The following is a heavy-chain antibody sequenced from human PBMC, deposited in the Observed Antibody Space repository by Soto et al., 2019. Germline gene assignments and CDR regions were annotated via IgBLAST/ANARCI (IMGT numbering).Heavy chain of an antibody. CDR3: AQGITMVRGVITNPEYFQH. J-gene: IGHJ1*01. Sequence: PSETLSLTCTVSCGSISSYYWSWIRQPAGKGLEWIGRIYTSGSTNYNPSLKSRVTMSVDTSKNQFSLKLSSVTAADTAVYYCAQGITMVRGVITNPEYFQHWGQGTLVTVSS. CDR1: CGSISSYY. D-gene: IGHD3-10*01. V-gene: IGHV4-4*07. CDR2: IYTSGST.